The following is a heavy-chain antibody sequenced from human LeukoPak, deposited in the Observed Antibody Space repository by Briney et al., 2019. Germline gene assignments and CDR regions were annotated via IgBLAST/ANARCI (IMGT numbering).Heavy chain of an antibody. Sequence: GGSLRLSCAASGFTFSSYAMHWVRQAPGKGLEWVAVISYDGSNKYYADSVKGRFTISRENSKNTLYLQMNRLRAEDTAVYYCARDPGLWFGELFRYYYYGMDVWGQGTTVTVSS. J-gene: IGHJ6*02. CDR3: ARDPGLWFGELFRYYYYGMDV. CDR1: GFTFSSYA. V-gene: IGHV3-30*04. CDR2: ISYDGSNK. D-gene: IGHD3-10*01.